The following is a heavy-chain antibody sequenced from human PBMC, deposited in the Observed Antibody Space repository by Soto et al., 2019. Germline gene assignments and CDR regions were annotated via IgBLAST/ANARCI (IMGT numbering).Heavy chain of an antibody. V-gene: IGHV3-21*01. CDR3: AREDGVVGSSPAFDH. CDR2: INGRSNYV. CDR1: GFTFSTYT. Sequence: EVQVVESGGGLVKPGGSLRLSCVFSGFTFSTYTMNWVRQAPGNGLEWVSSINGRSNYVYYADSVKGRFTISRDNAKNSLYLQMNRLRAEDTAIYSCAREDGVVGSSPAFDHWGLGTLVTVSS. D-gene: IGHD1-26*01. J-gene: IGHJ4*02.